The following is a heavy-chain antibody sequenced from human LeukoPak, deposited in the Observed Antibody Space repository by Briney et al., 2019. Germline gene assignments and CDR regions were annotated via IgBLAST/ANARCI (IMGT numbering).Heavy chain of an antibody. D-gene: IGHD2-15*01. CDR3: ATTDIVVVVDATRTRNNWFDP. J-gene: IGHJ5*02. V-gene: IGHV1-2*02. CDR2: INPNSGGT. Sequence: GASVKVSCKASGYTFTGYYMHWVRQAPGQGLEWMGWINPNSGGTNYAQKFQGRVTMTRDTSISTAYMELSRLRSDDTAVYYCATTDIVVVVDATRTRNNWFDPWGQGTLVTVSS. CDR1: GYTFTGYY.